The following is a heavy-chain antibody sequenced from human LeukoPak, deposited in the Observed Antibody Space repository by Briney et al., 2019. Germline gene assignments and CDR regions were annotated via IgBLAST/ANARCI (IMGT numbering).Heavy chain of an antibody. CDR2: INPNSVAT. Sequence: GASVKVSCKASGYTFTDYYMHWVRQAPGQGLEWMGWINPNSVATNYAQTFQGRVTMTRDTSISTAYMELSRLRSDDTAVYYCARGAEGEQHWGQGTLVTVSS. J-gene: IGHJ1*01. CDR3: ARGAEGEQH. CDR1: GYTFTDYY. D-gene: IGHD2-21*01. V-gene: IGHV1-2*02.